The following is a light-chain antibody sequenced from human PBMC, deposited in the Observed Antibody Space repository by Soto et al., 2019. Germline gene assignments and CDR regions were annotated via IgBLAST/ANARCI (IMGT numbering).Light chain of an antibody. CDR2: GYT. CDR3: QSYDASLRGLV. CDR1: SSNIGADYD. J-gene: IGLJ3*02. V-gene: IGLV1-40*01. Sequence: QSVLTQPPSVSGAPGESVTISCTGNSSNIGADYDVVWYQQFPGTAPKLLFYGYTNRPSGVPDRFSGSRSGTSASLSVIGLRPEAEAGYHCQSYDASLRGLVFGGGPKLNVL.